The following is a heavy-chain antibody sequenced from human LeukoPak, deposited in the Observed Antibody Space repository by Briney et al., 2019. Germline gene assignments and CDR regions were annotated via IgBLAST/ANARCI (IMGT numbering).Heavy chain of an antibody. CDR2: IIPIFGTA. CDR3: ARAPFSGSYYIGRLTFDY. CDR1: GGTFSSYA. D-gene: IGHD1-26*01. J-gene: IGHJ4*02. V-gene: IGHV1-69*05. Sequence: SVKVSCKASGGTFSSYAISWVRQAPGQGLEWMGGIIPIFGTANYAQKFQGRVTITTDESMSTAYMELSSLRSEDTAVYYCARAPFSGSYYIGRLTFDYWGQGTLVTVSS.